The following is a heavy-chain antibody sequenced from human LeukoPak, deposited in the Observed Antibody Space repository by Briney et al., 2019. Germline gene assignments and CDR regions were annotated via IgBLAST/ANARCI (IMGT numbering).Heavy chain of an antibody. CDR3: ARAGDSSGWYYFDY. D-gene: IGHD6-19*01. CDR2: ISGSGGST. J-gene: IGHJ4*02. CDR1: GFTFSSYA. V-gene: IGHV3-23*01. Sequence: GGSLRLSCAASGFTFSSYAMSWVRQAPGKRLEWVSAISGSGGSTYYADSVKGRFTISRDNSKNTLYLQMNSLRAEDTAVYYCARAGDSSGWYYFDYWGQGTLVTVSS.